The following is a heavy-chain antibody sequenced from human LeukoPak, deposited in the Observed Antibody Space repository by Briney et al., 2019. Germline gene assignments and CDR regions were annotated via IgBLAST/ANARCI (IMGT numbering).Heavy chain of an antibody. V-gene: IGHV3-30*02. CDR3: ARSAGAEVVITPDWYFDL. CDR2: IRYDGSNK. J-gene: IGHJ2*01. Sequence: GGSLRLSCAASGFAASGFTFSTFGMHWVRQAPGKGLEWVAFIRYDGSNKYYADSVKGRFTISRDNAKNSLYLQMNSLRAEDTAVYYCARSAGAEVVITPDWYFDLWGRGTLVTVSS. D-gene: IGHD3-22*01. CDR1: GFTFSTFG.